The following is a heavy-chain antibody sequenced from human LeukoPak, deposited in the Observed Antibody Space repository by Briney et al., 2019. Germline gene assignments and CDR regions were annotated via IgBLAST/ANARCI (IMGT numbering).Heavy chain of an antibody. CDR1: GGTFSSYA. V-gene: IGHV1-69*01. CDR2: IIPIFGTA. D-gene: IGHD5-12*01. CDR3: ARVGYSGYDYLFDY. Sequence: GSSVKVSCKASGGTFSSYAISWVRQAPGQGLEWMGGIIPIFGTAYYAQKFQGRVTITADESTSTAYMELSSLRSEDTAVYYCARVGYSGYDYLFDYWGQGTLVTVSS. J-gene: IGHJ4*02.